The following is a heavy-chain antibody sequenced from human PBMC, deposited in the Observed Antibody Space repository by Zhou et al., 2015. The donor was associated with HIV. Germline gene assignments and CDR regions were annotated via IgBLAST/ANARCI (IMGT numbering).Heavy chain of an antibody. CDR2: IVPFFGTA. CDR3: AREGEGIVVVPAARMLSNWFDP. D-gene: IGHD2-2*01. CDR1: GGTFNKHG. Sequence: QVQLVQSGAEVKKPGSSVKVSCKPSGGTFNKHGISWVRQAPGQGLEWMGGIVPFFGTANYAQKFQGRVTITADKSTTTAYMELSSLTSEDTAAYYCAREGEGIVVVPAARMLSNWFDPWGQGTLVTRLL. V-gene: IGHV1-69*06. J-gene: IGHJ5*02.